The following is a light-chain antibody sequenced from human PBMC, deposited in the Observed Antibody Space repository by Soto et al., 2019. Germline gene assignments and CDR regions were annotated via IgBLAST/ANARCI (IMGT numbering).Light chain of an antibody. CDR2: GVN. J-gene: IGLJ1*01. V-gene: IGLV2-14*01. CDR1: ISDFVLYNY. Sequence: QSALTQPASVSGSPGQSITIPCSGTISDFVLYNYVSWYRQHPGKAPKLMIYGVNNRPSGVSNRFSGSKSGNTASLTISGLQADDEADYYCLSHTTSRTYVFGPGTKVTVL. CDR3: LSHTTSRTYV.